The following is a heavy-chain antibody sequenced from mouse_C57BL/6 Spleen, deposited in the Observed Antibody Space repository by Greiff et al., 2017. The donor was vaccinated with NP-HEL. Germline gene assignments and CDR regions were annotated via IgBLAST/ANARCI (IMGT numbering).Heavy chain of an antibody. CDR2: IYPGDGDT. Sequence: LQESGPELVKPGASVKISCKASGYAFSSSWMNWVKQRPGKGLEWIGRIYPGDGDTNYNGKFKGKATLTADKSSSTAYMQLSSLTSEDSAVYFCATKVYGNYGYFDVWGTGTTVTVSS. CDR1: GYAFSSSW. CDR3: ATKVYGNYGYFDV. J-gene: IGHJ1*03. V-gene: IGHV1-82*01. D-gene: IGHD2-1*01.